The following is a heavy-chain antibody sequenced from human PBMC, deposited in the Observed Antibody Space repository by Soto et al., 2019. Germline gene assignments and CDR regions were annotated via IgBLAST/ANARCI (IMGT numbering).Heavy chain of an antibody. Sequence: GSLRLSCAASGFTVSANYISWVRQAPGKGLEWVSIIYTDGNAFYADSVKGRFTFSRDNSKNTLYLQMDSLRADDTAVYYCARVSSPLPDNWFDPWGQGTLATVSS. CDR1: GFTVSANY. V-gene: IGHV3-53*01. CDR2: IYTDGNA. CDR3: ARVSSPLPDNWFDP. J-gene: IGHJ5*02. D-gene: IGHD6-6*01.